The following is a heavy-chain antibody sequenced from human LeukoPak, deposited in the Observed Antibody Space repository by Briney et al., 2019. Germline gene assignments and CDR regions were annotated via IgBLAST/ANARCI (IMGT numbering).Heavy chain of an antibody. Sequence: GGSPRLSCAASGFTLNSYLMSWVRQAPGRGLGWVANINKDGSEENYLDSVKGRFTVSRDNAKNSLYLQMNSLRGEDTAVYYCARSNPNRNALDLWGQGTMVTISS. V-gene: IGHV3-7*01. CDR2: INKDGSEE. CDR3: ARSNPNRNALDL. D-gene: IGHD1-14*01. CDR1: GFTLNSYL. J-gene: IGHJ3*01.